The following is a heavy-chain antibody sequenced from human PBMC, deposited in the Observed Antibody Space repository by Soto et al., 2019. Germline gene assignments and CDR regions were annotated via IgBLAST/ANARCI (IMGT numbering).Heavy chain of an antibody. CDR3: AKDQGLNYFYYYYMDV. V-gene: IGHV3-23*01. Sequence: EVQLLESGGGLVQPGGSLRLSCAASGFTLSNYAMSWVRQAPGKGLEWVSATSVGGGSTYYADSVKGRFTISRDHSKNTLYLEMNSLRTEDTAVYYCAKDQGLNYFYYYYMDVWGKGTSVTVSS. CDR2: TSVGGGST. CDR1: GFTLSNYA. J-gene: IGHJ6*03.